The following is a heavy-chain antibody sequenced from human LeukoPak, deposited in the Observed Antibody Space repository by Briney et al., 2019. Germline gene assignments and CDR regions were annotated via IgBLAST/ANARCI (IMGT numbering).Heavy chain of an antibody. J-gene: IGHJ3*02. CDR1: GFTFSSYS. CDR3: ARERGSGYSTDAFDI. CDR2: ISSSSSYI. V-gene: IGHV3-21*05. D-gene: IGHD3-22*01. Sequence: GGSLRLSCAASGFTFSSYSMNWVRQAPGKGLEWVSYISSSSSYIYYADSVKGRFTISRDNAKNSLYLQMNSLRAEDTAVYYCARERGSGYSTDAFDIWGQGTMVTVSS.